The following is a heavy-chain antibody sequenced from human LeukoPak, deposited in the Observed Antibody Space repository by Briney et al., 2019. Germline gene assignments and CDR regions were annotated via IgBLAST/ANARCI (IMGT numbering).Heavy chain of an antibody. CDR1: GGSISSSSYY. CDR2: IFYSGST. CDR3: ARVVPQWELPRWFDP. V-gene: IGHV4-39*07. Sequence: PSETLSLTCTVSGGSISSSSYYWGWIRQPPGKGLEWIGSIFYSGSTYYNPSLKSRVTISVDTSKNQFSLKLSSVTAADTAVYYCARVVPQWELPRWFDPWGQGTLVTVSS. D-gene: IGHD1-26*01. J-gene: IGHJ5*02.